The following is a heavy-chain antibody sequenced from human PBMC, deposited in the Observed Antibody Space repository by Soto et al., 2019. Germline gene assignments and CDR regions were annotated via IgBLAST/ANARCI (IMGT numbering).Heavy chain of an antibody. CDR2: ISGSDGST. D-gene: IGHD5-12*01. CDR1: GFTFSNYA. CDR3: AKERSSGYYFFDY. J-gene: IGHJ4*02. Sequence: EVQLLESGGGLVQPGGSLRLSCAASGFTFSNYAMSWVRQAPGEGLEWVSTISGSDGSTYYADSVKGRFTISRDISKNTLYLQMNSLRAEDTAIYDCAKERSSGYYFFDYWGQGTLVTVSS. V-gene: IGHV3-23*01.